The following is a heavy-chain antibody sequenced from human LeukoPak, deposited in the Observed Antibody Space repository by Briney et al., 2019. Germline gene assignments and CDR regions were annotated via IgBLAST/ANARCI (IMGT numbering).Heavy chain of an antibody. Sequence: GGSLRLSCAASGFTFSTYAMHWVRQAPGKGLEWVAVIWYDGSNKYYADSVKGRFTISRENSKNTLYLQMNSRRAEDTAVYYCARVYNNWYVDYWGQGTLVTVSS. J-gene: IGHJ4*02. CDR2: IWYDGSNK. V-gene: IGHV3-33*01. D-gene: IGHD1-1*01. CDR1: GFTFSTYA. CDR3: ARVYNNWYVDY.